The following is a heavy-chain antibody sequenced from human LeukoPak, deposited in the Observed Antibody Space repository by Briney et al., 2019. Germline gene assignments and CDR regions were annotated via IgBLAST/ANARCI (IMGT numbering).Heavy chain of an antibody. V-gene: IGHV1-18*01. CDR2: ISAYNGNT. J-gene: IGHJ5*02. CDR1: GGTFSSYA. Sequence: ASVKVSCKASGGTFSSYAISWVRQAPGQGLEWMGWISAYNGNTNYAQKLQGRVTMTTDTSTSTAYMELRSLRSDDTAVYYCARDLGYSYGYAKGNWFDPWGQGTLVTVSS. D-gene: IGHD5-18*01. CDR3: ARDLGYSYGYAKGNWFDP.